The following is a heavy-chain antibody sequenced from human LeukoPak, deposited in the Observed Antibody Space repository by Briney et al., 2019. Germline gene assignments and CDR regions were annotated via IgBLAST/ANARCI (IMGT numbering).Heavy chain of an antibody. V-gene: IGHV4-59*11. CDR1: GGSMTTHH. CDR2: VFDSGRT. Sequence: SEALSLTCTVSGGSMTTHHWNWIRQTPGKGLEWIGYVFDSGRTKENPSLKSRVTLSADTSKNQLSLRLSSVTAADTAVYYCTTIKRGNIFGYFDFWGQGILVTVSS. D-gene: IGHD5-18*01. CDR3: TTIKRGNIFGYFDF. J-gene: IGHJ4*02.